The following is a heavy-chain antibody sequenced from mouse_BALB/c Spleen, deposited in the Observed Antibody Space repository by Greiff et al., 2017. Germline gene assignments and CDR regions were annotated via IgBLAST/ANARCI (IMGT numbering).Heavy chain of an antibody. J-gene: IGHJ2*01. Sequence: EVKVVESGGGLVKPGGSLKLSCAASGFTFSSYAMSWVRQTPEKRLEWVASISSGGSTYYPDSVKGRFTISRDNARNILYLQMSSLRSEDTAMYYCARDWITTAPYFDYWGQGTTLTVSS. D-gene: IGHD1-2*01. CDR1: GFTFSSYA. CDR2: ISSGGST. CDR3: ARDWITTAPYFDY. V-gene: IGHV5-6-5*01.